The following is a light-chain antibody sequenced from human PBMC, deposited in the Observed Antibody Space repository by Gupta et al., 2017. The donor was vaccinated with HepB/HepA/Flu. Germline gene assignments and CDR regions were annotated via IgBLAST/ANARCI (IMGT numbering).Light chain of an antibody. J-gene: IGKJ2*01. Sequence: EIVLTQSLATLSLSPGERATLSCRASQSVSSYLAWYQQKPGQAPRLLIYDASNRATGIPARFSGSGSGTDFTLTISSLEPADFAVYYCQQRSNWPLYTFGQGTKLEIK. CDR1: QSVSSY. V-gene: IGKV3-11*01. CDR3: QQRSNWPLYT. CDR2: DAS.